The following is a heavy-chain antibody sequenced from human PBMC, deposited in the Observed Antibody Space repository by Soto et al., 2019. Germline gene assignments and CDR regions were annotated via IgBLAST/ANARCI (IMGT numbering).Heavy chain of an antibody. Sequence: SETLSLTCTVSGGSISSSRYYWGWIRQPPGKGLEWIGSIYHSGTTYYNPSLKSRVTISVDTSKNHFSLKLSSVTAAETAVYFCARLRGFNILRGRAGANFDCWGRGTLV. D-gene: IGHD3-10*01. J-gene: IGHJ4*02. CDR3: ARLRGFNILRGRAGANFDC. V-gene: IGHV4-39*02. CDR1: GGSISSSRYY. CDR2: IYHSGTT.